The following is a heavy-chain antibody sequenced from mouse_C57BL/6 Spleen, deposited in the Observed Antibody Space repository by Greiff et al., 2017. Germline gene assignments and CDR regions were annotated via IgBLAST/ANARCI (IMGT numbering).Heavy chain of an antibody. J-gene: IGHJ2*01. V-gene: IGHV1-50*01. CDR2: IDPSDSYT. CDR1: GYTFTSYW. CDR3: ARWGPLDY. Sequence: PGASVKLSCKASGYTFTSYWMQWVKQRPGQGLEWIGEIDPSDSYTNYNQKFKGKATLTVDTSSSTAYMQLSSLTSEDSAVYYCARWGPLDYWGQGTTLTVSS.